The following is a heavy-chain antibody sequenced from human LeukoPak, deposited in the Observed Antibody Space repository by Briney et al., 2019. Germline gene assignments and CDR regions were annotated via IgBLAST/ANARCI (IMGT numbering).Heavy chain of an antibody. J-gene: IGHJ5*02. D-gene: IGHD3-10*01. Sequence: ASVKVSCKASGYTFTSYGISWVRQAPGQGLEWMGWISAYNGNTNYAQKLQGRVTMTTDTSTSTAYMELRSLRSDDTAVYYCARAGVLLWFGETGWFDPWGQGTLVTVSS. CDR3: ARAGVLLWFGETGWFDP. CDR2: ISAYNGNT. V-gene: IGHV1-18*01. CDR1: GYTFTSYG.